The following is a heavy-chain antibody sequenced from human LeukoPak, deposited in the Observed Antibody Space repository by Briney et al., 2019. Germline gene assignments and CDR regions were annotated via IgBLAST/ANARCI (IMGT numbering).Heavy chain of an antibody. CDR3: AKDESSGGYYQLFDY. CDR1: GFTFDDYA. CDR2: ISWNSGSI. J-gene: IGHJ4*02. D-gene: IGHD3-22*01. V-gene: IGHV3-9*01. Sequence: GGSLRLSCAASGFTFDDYAMHWVRQAPGKGLEWVSGISWNSGSIGYADSVKGRFTISRDNAKNSLYLQMNSLRAEDTALYYCAKDESSGGYYQLFDYWGQGTLVTVSS.